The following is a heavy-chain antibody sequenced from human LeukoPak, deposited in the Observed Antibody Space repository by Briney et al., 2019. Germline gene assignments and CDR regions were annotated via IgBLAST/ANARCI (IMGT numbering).Heavy chain of an antibody. D-gene: IGHD2-2*01. CDR3: AAQYQLLSNWFDP. J-gene: IGHJ5*02. V-gene: IGHV4-30-4*01. Sequence: SETLSLTCTVSGGSISSGDYYWSWIRQPPGKGLEWTGYIYYSGSTYYNPSLKSRVTISVDTSKNQFSLKLSSVTAADTAVYYCAAQYQLLSNWFDPWGQGTLVTVSS. CDR2: IYYSGST. CDR1: GGSISSGDYY.